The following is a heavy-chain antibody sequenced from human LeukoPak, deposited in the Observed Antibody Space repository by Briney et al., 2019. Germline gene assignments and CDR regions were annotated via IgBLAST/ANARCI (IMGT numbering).Heavy chain of an antibody. CDR3: ARHPRYSGSSMYYLDY. D-gene: IGHD1-26*01. CDR2: IYYSGST. CDR1: GGSISSSSHY. J-gene: IGHJ4*02. Sequence: PSETLSLTCTVSGGSISSSSHYWSWIRQPPGKGLEWIGYIYYSGSTNYNPSLKSRVTISVDTSKNQFSLKLSSVTAADTAVYYCARHPRYSGSSMYYLDYWGQGTLVAVSS. V-gene: IGHV4-61*05.